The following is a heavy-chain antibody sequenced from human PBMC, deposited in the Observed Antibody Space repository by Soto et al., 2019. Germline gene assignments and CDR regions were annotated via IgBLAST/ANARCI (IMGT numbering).Heavy chain of an antibody. D-gene: IGHD3-10*01. V-gene: IGHV3-23*01. CDR2: ISGSGGST. CDR1: GFTFSSYA. J-gene: IGHJ5*02. Sequence: GGSLRLSCAASGFTFSSYAMSWVRQAPGKGLEWVTAISGSGGSTYYADSVKGRFTISRDNSKNTLFLQMNSLRAEDTAVYHCAKCHVLLWFGESNNWFDPWGQGTMVTVYS. CDR3: AKCHVLLWFGESNNWFDP.